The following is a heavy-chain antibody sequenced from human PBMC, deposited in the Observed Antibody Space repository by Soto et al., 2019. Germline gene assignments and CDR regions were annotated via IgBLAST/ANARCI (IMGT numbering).Heavy chain of an antibody. CDR1: GGSISSYF. D-gene: IGHD3-16*01. CDR3: ARERATTYSGRLYYFDY. Sequence: SETLSLTCTVSGGSISSYFWSWIRQPPGKGLEWIGNIYNSGSTNYNPSYKSRVTMSVDTSKNQFSLNLSSVTAADSAVYYCARERATTYSGRLYYFDYWGQGILVTVSS. V-gene: IGHV4-59*01. J-gene: IGHJ4*02. CDR2: IYNSGST.